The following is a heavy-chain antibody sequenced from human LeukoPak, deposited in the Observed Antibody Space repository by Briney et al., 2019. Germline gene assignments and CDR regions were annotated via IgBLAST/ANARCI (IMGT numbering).Heavy chain of an antibody. CDR3: ARDQEGFDY. CDR1: GYTFTNNY. Sequence: ASVNVSFRASGYTFTNNYLHWVRQAPGQGLEWMGMIYPRDGSTSYAQNFQGRVTVTRDTSTTTVHTELRGLRSEDTAVYYCARDQEGFDYWGQGTVVTVSS. V-gene: IGHV1-46*01. CDR2: IYPRDGST. J-gene: IGHJ4*02.